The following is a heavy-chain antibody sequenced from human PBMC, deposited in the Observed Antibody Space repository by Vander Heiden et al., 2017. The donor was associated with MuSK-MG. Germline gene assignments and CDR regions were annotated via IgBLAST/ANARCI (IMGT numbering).Heavy chain of an antibody. Sequence: QLQLQESGPGLVKPSETLSLTCIVSGGSISSGNYYWGWIRQPPGKGLEWIGSIYYSGSTYYNPSLKSRVTISVDTSKNQFSLKLSSVTATDTAVYYCVRSLGYCGETTCHMQWFGPWGQGARGAVSS. J-gene: IGHJ5*02. CDR3: VRSLGYCGETTCHMQWFGP. CDR1: GGSISSGNYY. V-gene: IGHV4-39*01. CDR2: IYYSGST. D-gene: IGHD2-21*01.